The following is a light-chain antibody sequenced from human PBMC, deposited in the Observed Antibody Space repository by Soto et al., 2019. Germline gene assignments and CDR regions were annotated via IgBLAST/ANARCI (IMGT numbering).Light chain of an antibody. CDR3: QKYNRVPFT. CDR2: GAS. Sequence: DIQMTQSPTSLSASLGDRVTISCRASQAITTYLAWYQQKPGKGPELLIYGASTLQSGVPSRFSGSGFGTDFTLTISSLQPEDVATYFYQKYNRVPFTIGPGTQVDIK. J-gene: IGKJ3*01. V-gene: IGKV1-27*01. CDR1: QAITTY.